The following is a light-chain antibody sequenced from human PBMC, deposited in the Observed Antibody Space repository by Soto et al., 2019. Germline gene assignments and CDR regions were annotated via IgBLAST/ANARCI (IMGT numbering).Light chain of an antibody. Sequence: DLQMTQSPSSVSASVGDRVIITCRASQGISNWLAWYQQKPGKAPNLLINTASSLQGGVPSRFSGSGSGTEFTLTISSLQPEDFAIYYCQQTNNFPLTFGGGTKVEIK. CDR3: QQTNNFPLT. CDR1: QGISNW. CDR2: TAS. J-gene: IGKJ4*01. V-gene: IGKV1-12*01.